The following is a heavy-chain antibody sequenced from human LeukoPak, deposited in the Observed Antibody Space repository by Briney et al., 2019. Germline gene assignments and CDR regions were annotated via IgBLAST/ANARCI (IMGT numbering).Heavy chain of an antibody. CDR3: ARWGATGYGDY. J-gene: IGHJ4*02. Sequence: GGSLRLSCAASGFTFSSYGMNWVRQAPGKGLEWVSYISDSSSTIYYADSVKGRLTISRDNAMNSLYLQMNSLRAEDTAVYYCARWGATGYGDYWGQGTLVTVSS. CDR1: GFTFSSYG. D-gene: IGHD3-9*01. CDR2: ISDSSSTI. V-gene: IGHV3-48*03.